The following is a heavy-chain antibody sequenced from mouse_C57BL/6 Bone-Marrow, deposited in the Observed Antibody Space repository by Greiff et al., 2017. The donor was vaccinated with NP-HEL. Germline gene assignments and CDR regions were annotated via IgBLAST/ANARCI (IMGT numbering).Heavy chain of an antibody. CDR2: ITHSGET. J-gene: IGHJ4*01. V-gene: IGHV12-3*01. CDR1: GFPITSGYY. Sequence: VQLQESGPGLVKPSQSLFLTCSITGFPITSGYYWIWIRQSPGKPLEWMGYITHSGETFYNPSLQSPISITRETSKNQFFLQLNSVTTEDTAMYYCAGAIYSSYYYAMDYWGQGTSVTVSS. D-gene: IGHD2-1*01. CDR3: AGAIYSSYYYAMDY.